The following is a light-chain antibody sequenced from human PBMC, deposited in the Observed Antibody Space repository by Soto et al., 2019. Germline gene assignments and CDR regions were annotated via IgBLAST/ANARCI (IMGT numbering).Light chain of an antibody. V-gene: IGKV1-5*03. Sequence: DIQMTQSPSSLSASVGDRVTITCRASQSISGWLAWYQQKPGKAPKLLIYEASKLATGVPSRISGSGSGTEFTLTSSSLEPDDFATYCCQQYTNYPWTFGQGTKVDIK. CDR2: EAS. CDR3: QQYTNYPWT. CDR1: QSISGW. J-gene: IGKJ1*01.